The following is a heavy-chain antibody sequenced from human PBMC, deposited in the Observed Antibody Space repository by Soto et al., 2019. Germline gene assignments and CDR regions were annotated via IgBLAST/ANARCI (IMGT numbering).Heavy chain of an antibody. V-gene: IGHV4-38-2*01. CDR3: ARGSGEYYYGMDV. Sequence: SETLSLTCGVSGYSIRSGYYWGWIRQPPGKGLEWIGSIYQSGTTYYNASLKSRITISVDTSKNQFSLTLSSVTAAETAVYYCARGSGEYYYGMDVWGQGTTVTVSS. D-gene: IGHD6-25*01. CDR1: GYSIRSGYY. CDR2: IYQSGTT. J-gene: IGHJ6*02.